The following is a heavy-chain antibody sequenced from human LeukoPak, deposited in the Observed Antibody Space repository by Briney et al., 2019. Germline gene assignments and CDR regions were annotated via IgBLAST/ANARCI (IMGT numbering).Heavy chain of an antibody. CDR3: AKGSNYDYYYYGMDV. J-gene: IGHJ6*02. D-gene: IGHD4-4*01. V-gene: IGHV3-23*01. CDR1: GFTFSSYA. CDR2: ISGSGGST. Sequence: PGGSLRLSCAASGFTFSSYAMSWVRQAPGKGLEWVSGISGSGGSTYSADSVKGRFTISRDNSKNTLYLQMNSLRAEDTAVYYCAKGSNYDYYYYGMDVWGQGTTVTVSS.